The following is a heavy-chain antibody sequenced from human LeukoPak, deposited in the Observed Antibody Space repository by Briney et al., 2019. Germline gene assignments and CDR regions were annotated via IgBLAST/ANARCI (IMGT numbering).Heavy chain of an antibody. Sequence: SETLSLTCSVSGGSISTGSYYWSWIRQSAGKELEWIGRVYTSGKTNYNPSLKSRVTISLDTSRNHFSLILTSVTAADTAVYYCARDRATTTGDYDIFDIWGQGTMVTVSS. CDR3: ARDRATTTGDYDIFDI. V-gene: IGHV4-61*02. J-gene: IGHJ3*02. CDR1: GGSISTGSYY. D-gene: IGHD3-16*01. CDR2: VYTSGKT.